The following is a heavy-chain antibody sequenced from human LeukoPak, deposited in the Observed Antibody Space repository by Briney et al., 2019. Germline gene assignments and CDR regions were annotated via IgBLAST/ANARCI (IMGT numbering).Heavy chain of an antibody. V-gene: IGHV4-59*12. CDR2: IYYSGST. CDR3: ARNVVVPAATHYYYYGMDV. Sequence: PSETLSLTCTVSGGSISSYYWSWIRQPPGKGLEWIGYIYYSGSTNYNPSLKSRVTISVDTSKNQFSLKLSSVTAADTAVYYCARNVVVPAATHYYYYGMDVWGKGTTVTVSS. CDR1: GGSISSYY. J-gene: IGHJ6*04. D-gene: IGHD2-2*01.